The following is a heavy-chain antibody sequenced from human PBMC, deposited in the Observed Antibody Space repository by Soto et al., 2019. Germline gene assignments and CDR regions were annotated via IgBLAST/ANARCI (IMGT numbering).Heavy chain of an antibody. V-gene: IGHV4-59*01. J-gene: IGHJ5*02. CDR2: IYYSGST. CDR1: GGSISSYY. D-gene: IGHD6-19*01. Sequence: QVQLQESGPGLVKPSETLSLTCTVSGGSISSYYWSWIRQPPGKGLEWIGYIYYSGSTNYNPPLKSRGTISVDTSKNQFPLKLSSVTAADTAVYYCAREGIAVAGSYWFDPWGQGTLVTVSS. CDR3: AREGIAVAGSYWFDP.